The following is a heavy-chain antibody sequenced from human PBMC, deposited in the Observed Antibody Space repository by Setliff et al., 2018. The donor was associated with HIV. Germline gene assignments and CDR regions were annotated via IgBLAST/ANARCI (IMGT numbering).Heavy chain of an antibody. Sequence: ASVKVSCKTSGYTFTGYYMHWVRQAPGQGLEWMGWVRPYNADKNYAQKFQGRVTMTSDTSISTAYLELSGLTSDDTAIYYCARDRAYCSSGSCYRPLVYYFYYMDVWGTGTTVTV. J-gene: IGHJ6*03. V-gene: IGHV1-2*02. D-gene: IGHD2-15*01. CDR1: GYTFTGYY. CDR2: VRPYNADK. CDR3: ARDRAYCSSGSCYRPLVYYFYYMDV.